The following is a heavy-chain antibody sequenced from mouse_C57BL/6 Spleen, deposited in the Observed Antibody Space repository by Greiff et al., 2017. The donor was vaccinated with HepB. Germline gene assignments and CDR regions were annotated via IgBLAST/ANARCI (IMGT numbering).Heavy chain of an antibody. V-gene: IGHV1-4*01. CDR1: GYTFTSYT. CDR3: ARSNYYGSSRRLGLAY. D-gene: IGHD1-1*01. Sequence: VKLMESGAELARPGASVKMSCKASGYTFTSYTMHWVKQRPGQGLEWIGYINPSSGYTKYNQKFKDKATLTADKSSSTAYMQLRSLTSEDSAVYYCARSNYYGSSRRLGLAYWGQRTLVTVSA. J-gene: IGHJ3*01. CDR2: INPSSGYT.